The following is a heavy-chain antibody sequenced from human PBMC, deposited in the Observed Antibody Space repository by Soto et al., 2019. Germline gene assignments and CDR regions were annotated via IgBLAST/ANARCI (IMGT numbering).Heavy chain of an antibody. J-gene: IGHJ6*02. CDR3: AVSGRTNYYYYSYGMDV. V-gene: IGHV3-23*01. CDR1: GCTLSSYA. Sequence: EVQLLESGGGLVQPGGSLRLSCAASGCTLSSYAISWGRQAPGKGLEWDSAISGSGGSTYYADSVKGRFTISRDNSKNTLYLQMNSLSAYDTAVYYCAVSGRTNYYYYSYGMDVVLQGPTVTVSS. D-gene: IGHD6-25*01. CDR2: ISGSGGST.